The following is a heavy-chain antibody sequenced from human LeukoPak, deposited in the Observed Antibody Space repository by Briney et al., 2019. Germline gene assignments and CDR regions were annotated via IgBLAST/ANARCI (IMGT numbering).Heavy chain of an antibody. CDR1: GFTFSSYA. V-gene: IGHV3-30*14. D-gene: IGHD4-17*01. Sequence: GGSLRLSCAASGFTFSSYAMHWVRQAPGKGLEWVAVISYDGSIYYADSVKGRFTISRDNSKNTLYLQMNSLRAEDTAVYYCARVSIYGDDDYWGQGTLVTVSS. J-gene: IGHJ4*02. CDR2: ISYDGSI. CDR3: ARVSIYGDDDY.